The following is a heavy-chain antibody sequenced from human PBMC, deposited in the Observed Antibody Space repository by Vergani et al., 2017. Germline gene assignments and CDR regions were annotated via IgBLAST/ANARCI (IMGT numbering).Heavy chain of an antibody. Sequence: QVQLVESGGGVVQPGRSLRLSCAASGFTFSSYGMHWVRQAPGKGLEWVAVIWYDGSNKYYADSVNGRFTISRDNSKNTLYLQMNSLRAEDTAVYYCASERYYGSGSYSMLFIDYWGQGTLVTVSS. CDR3: ASERYYGSGSYSMLFIDY. V-gene: IGHV3-33*01. D-gene: IGHD3-10*01. CDR1: GFTFSSYG. CDR2: IWYDGSNK. J-gene: IGHJ4*02.